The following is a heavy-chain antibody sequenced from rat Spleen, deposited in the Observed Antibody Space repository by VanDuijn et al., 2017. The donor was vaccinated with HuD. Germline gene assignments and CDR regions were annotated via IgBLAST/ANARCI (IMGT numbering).Heavy chain of an antibody. CDR2: INYDGSST. CDR1: GFTFSNYG. Sequence: EVQLVESGGALVQPGRSLKLSCAASGFTFSNYGMAWVRQAPTKGLEWVATINYDGSSTHYRDSVKGRFTISRDNAKRTLXLQMDSLRSDEXATXXXARXXXAAXXNWFTYXXQGTLXTVSS. J-gene: IGHJ3*01. CDR3: ARXXXAAXXNWFTY. D-gene: IGHD1-2*01. V-gene: IGHV5-29*01.